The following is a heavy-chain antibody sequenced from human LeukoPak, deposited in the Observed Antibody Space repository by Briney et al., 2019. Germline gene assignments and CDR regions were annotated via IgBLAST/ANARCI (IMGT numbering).Heavy chain of an antibody. CDR2: ISGSGLST. CDR1: GFTSTSYG. V-gene: IGHV3-20*04. D-gene: IGHD3-10*01. J-gene: IGHJ2*01. CDR3: AKGPGMYYYGSGTPSAGYFDL. Sequence: GGSLRLSCAASGFTSTSYGMSWVRQAPGKGLEWVSSISGSGLSTYYADSVKGRFTISRDNAKNSLYLQMNSLRAEDMALYYCAKGPGMYYYGSGTPSAGYFDLWGRGTLVTVSS.